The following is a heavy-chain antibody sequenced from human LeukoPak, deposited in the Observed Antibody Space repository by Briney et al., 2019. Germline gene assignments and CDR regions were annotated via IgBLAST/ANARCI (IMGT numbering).Heavy chain of an antibody. D-gene: IGHD4-23*01. CDR2: IKQDGSEK. CDR1: GFTFSSYW. Sequence: GGSLRLSCAASGFTFSSYWMSWVRQAPGKGLEWVANIKQDGSEKYYVDSVKGRFTISRDNAKNSLYLQMNSLRAEDTAVYYCAKDGFRYGGNSVMFDYWGQGTLVTVSS. J-gene: IGHJ4*02. V-gene: IGHV3-7*01. CDR3: AKDGFRYGGNSVMFDY.